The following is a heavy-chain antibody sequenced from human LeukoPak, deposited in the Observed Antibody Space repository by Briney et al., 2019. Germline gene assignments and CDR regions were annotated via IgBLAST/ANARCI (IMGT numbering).Heavy chain of an antibody. D-gene: IGHD1-26*01. CDR1: GFTFDTTD. CDR2: ISGTGDRT. J-gene: IGHJ4*02. CDR3: VKNSGIWSF. V-gene: IGHV3-23*01. Sequence: GSLGLSCAASGFTFDTTDMTWVRQAPGKGPEWLSCISGTGDRTYYADSVRGRFTISRDNSKNMLYLQMTSLRVEDTATYYCVKNSGIWSFWGRGTLAAVSS.